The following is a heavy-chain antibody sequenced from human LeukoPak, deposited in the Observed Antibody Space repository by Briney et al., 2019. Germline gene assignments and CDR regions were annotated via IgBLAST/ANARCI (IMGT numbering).Heavy chain of an antibody. CDR1: GGSISSSSYY. CDR3: ARTSRYYYDTLGGYFDY. D-gene: IGHD3-22*01. CDR2: IYYSGST. Sequence: PSETLSLTRTVSGGSISSSSYYWGWIRQPPGKGLEWIGCIYYSGSTYYNPSLKSRVTISVDTSKNQFSLKLSSVTAADTAVYYCARTSRYYYDTLGGYFDYWGQGTLVTVSS. J-gene: IGHJ4*02. V-gene: IGHV4-39*07.